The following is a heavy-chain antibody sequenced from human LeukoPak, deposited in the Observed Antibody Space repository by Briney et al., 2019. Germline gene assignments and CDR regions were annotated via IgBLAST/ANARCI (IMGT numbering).Heavy chain of an antibody. V-gene: IGHV3-30*03. J-gene: IGHJ4*02. CDR1: GFTFSRHG. CDR3: ARLGWIQLWFPVYYFDY. D-gene: IGHD5-18*01. CDR2: ISNDGSRK. Sequence: GGSLRLSCAPSGFTFSRHGMHWVRQAPGKGLEWVAIISNDGSRKYYAHSVEGRFTISRDNSKNTLYLQMNSLRAEDTAVYYCARLGWIQLWFPVYYFDYWGQGTLVTVSS.